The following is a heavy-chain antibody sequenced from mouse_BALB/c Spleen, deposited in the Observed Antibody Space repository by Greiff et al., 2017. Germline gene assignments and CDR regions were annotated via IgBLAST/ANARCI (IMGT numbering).Heavy chain of an antibody. D-gene: IGHD2-1*01. V-gene: IGHV5-4*02. CDR1: GFTFSDYY. CDR3: ARGDGNYDAMDD. J-gene: IGHJ4*01. CDR2: ISDGGSYT. Sequence: EVMLVESGGGLVKPGGSLKLSCAASGFTFSDYYMYWVRQNPEKRLEWVATISDGGSYTYYPDSVKGRFTISRDNAKNNLYLQMSSLKSEDTAMYYCARGDGNYDAMDDWGQGTSVTVSS.